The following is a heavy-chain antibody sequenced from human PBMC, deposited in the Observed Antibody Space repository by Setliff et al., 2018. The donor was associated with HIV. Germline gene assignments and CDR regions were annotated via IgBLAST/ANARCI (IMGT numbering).Heavy chain of an antibody. V-gene: IGHV4-34*01. J-gene: IGHJ6*02. Sequence: PSETLSLTCTVYGVSLTNHYWTWIRQPPGRGLEWIGEITDTGHNNYNSSLQSRATTSLDTPRKQFSLKLTSVTASDAAVYYCARAPSCIGGNCILYYDYYSGLDAWGQGTTVTVSS. CDR1: GVSLTNHY. CDR3: ARAPSCIGGNCILYYDYYSGLDA. D-gene: IGHD2-15*01. CDR2: ITDTGHN.